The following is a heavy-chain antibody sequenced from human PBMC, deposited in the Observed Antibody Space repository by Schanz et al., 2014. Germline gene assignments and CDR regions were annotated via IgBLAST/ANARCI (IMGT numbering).Heavy chain of an antibody. V-gene: IGHV1-69*02. CDR2: IVPLLNVT. Sequence: QVRLVQSGAEVKKPGSSVKVSCKASGGTFSSYTINWVRQAPGQGLELMGRIVPLLNVTNYTQKFQGRVTITADKSANTVYMELDSLRSEDTAIYFCGEYGSDSYTDPWGQGTLVSVSS. J-gene: IGHJ5*01. CDR1: GGTFSSYT. CDR3: GEYGSDSYTDP. D-gene: IGHD3-10*01.